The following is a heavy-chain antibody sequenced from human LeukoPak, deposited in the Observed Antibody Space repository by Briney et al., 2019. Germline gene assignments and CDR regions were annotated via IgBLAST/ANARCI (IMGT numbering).Heavy chain of an antibody. CDR1: GFTFSSYA. CDR2: ISCDGSNK. V-gene: IGHV3-30-3*01. CDR3: ARDGSGYSYGPNWFDP. Sequence: PGRSLRLSCAASGFTFSSYAMHWVRQAPGKGLEWVAVISCDGSNKYYADSVKGRFTISRDNSKNTLYLQMNSLRAEDTAVYYCARDGSGYSYGPNWFDPWGQGTLVTVSS. D-gene: IGHD5-18*01. J-gene: IGHJ5*02.